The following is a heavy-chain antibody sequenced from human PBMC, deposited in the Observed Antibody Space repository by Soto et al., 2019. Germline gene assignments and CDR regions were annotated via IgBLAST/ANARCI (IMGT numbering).Heavy chain of an antibody. V-gene: IGHV4-39*01. CDR2: VFYTGFT. D-gene: IGHD1-20*01. Sequence: SETXSLTCSVSGASISGSYWCWSWLRQSPGKVQEWIGSVFYTGFTSYNPSLESRVSVSVDTSKSQFSLKLSAVTAADTAVYSCDTYPKGYKWNSFDNWGQGALVTVSS. CDR3: DTYPKGYKWNSFDN. J-gene: IGHJ4*02. CDR1: GASISGSYWC.